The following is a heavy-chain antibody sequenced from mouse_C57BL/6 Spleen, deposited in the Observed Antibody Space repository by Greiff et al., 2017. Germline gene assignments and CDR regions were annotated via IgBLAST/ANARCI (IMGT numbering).Heavy chain of an antibody. Sequence: VQLKQSGPELVKPGASVKISCKASGYTFTDYYMNWVKQSHGKSLEWIGDINPNNGGTSYNQKFKGKATLTVDKSSSTAYMELRSLTSEDSAVYYCARWITTVAGCYFDYWGQGTTLTVSS. D-gene: IGHD1-1*01. J-gene: IGHJ2*01. CDR3: ARWITTVAGCYFDY. CDR1: GYTFTDYY. CDR2: INPNNGGT. V-gene: IGHV1-26*01.